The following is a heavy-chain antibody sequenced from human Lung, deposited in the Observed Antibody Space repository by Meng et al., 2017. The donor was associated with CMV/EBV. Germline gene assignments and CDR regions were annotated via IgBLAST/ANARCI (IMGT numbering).Heavy chain of an antibody. CDR3: ARDSPLDGYSLLDY. V-gene: IGHV7-4-1*02. CDR2: IDPNTGNP. Sequence: QVRLVKLGFGLNRPGTSGKVSCRPSGYPCTSYAINWVRQAPGQGPDWMGWIDPNTGNPTYDQGFTGRFVFSLDTSVSTAYLQINSLRADDTAVYYCARDSPLDGYSLLDYWGQGTLVTVSS. CDR1: GYPCTSYA. J-gene: IGHJ4*02. D-gene: IGHD5-24*01.